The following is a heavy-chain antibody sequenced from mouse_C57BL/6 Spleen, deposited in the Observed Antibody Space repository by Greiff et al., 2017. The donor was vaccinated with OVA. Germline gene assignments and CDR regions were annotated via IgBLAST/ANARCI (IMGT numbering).Heavy chain of an antibody. CDR2: IYPGDGDT. V-gene: IGHV1-82*01. J-gene: IGHJ4*01. Sequence: QVQLKESGPELVKPGASVKISCKASGYAFSSSWMNWVKQRPGKGLEWIGRIYPGDGDTNYNGKFKGKATLTADKSSSTAYMQLSSLTSEDSAVYFCAIYYDYSYYAMDYWGQGTSVTVSS. CDR1: GYAFSSSW. D-gene: IGHD2-4*01. CDR3: AIYYDYSYYAMDY.